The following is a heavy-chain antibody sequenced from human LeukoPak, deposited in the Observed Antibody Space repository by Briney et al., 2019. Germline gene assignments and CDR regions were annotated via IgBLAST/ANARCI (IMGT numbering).Heavy chain of an antibody. J-gene: IGHJ4*02. D-gene: IGHD2-15*01. CDR1: GYTFTSYG. V-gene: IGHV1-18*01. Sequence: GASVKVSCKASGYTFTSYGISWVRQAPGQGLEWMGWISAYNGNTNYAQKLQGRVTMTTDTSTSTAYMELRSLRSDDTAVYYCARDSSGGSCYLYFDYWGQGTLVTVSS. CDR2: ISAYNGNT. CDR3: ARDSSGGSCYLYFDY.